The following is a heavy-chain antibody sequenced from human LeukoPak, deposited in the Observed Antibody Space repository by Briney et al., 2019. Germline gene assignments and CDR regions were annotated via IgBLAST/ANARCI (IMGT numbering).Heavy chain of an antibody. J-gene: IGHJ4*02. CDR2: IYYSGST. Sequence: SETLSLTCTVSGGSISGSSYYWGWIRQPPGKGLEWIGSIYYSGSTYYNPSLRSRVTMSVDTFKNQFSLKLSSVTAADTAVIYCARVTMVRGVIATFDYWGQGTLVTVSS. V-gene: IGHV4-39*01. CDR1: GGSISGSSYY. CDR3: ARVTMVRGVIATFDY. D-gene: IGHD3-10*01.